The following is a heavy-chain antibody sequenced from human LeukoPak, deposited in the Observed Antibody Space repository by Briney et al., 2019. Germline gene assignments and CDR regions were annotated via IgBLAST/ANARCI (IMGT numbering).Heavy chain of an antibody. J-gene: IGHJ4*02. V-gene: IGHV3-7*01. Sequence: GGSLRLSCAASGFTFSSYWMSWVRQAPGKGLEWVANIKQDGSXKYYVDSVKGRFTISRDNAKNSLYLQMNSLRAEDTAVYYCARSXXXXXPYFDYWGQGTLVTVSS. CDR1: GFTFSSYW. CDR3: ARSXXXXXPYFDY. CDR2: IKQDGSXK.